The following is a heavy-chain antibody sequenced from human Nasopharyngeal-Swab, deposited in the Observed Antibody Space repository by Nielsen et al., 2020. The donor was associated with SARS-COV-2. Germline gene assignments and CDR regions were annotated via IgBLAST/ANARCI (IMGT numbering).Heavy chain of an antibody. D-gene: IGHD2-21*01. Sequence: SETLSLTCAVSGYSISSGYYWGWIRQPPGKGLVWIGSIYHSGSTYYNPSLKSRVTISVDTSKNQFSLKLSAVTAADTAVYYCARQVVVETHNFDYWGQGTLVTVSS. CDR3: ARQVVVETHNFDY. CDR1: GYSISSGYY. CDR2: IYHSGST. J-gene: IGHJ4*02. V-gene: IGHV4-38-2*01.